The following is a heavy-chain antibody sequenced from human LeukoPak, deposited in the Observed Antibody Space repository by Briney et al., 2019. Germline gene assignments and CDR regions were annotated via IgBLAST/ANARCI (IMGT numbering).Heavy chain of an antibody. CDR1: RYTFTSYY. CDR2: INPSGGST. V-gene: IGHV1-46*01. D-gene: IGHD3-3*01. J-gene: IGHJ3*02. Sequence: GASVKVSCNASRYTFTSYYMHWVRQAPGQGLEWMGIINPSGGSTTYAQKFQGRVTMTRDTSTSTVYMELSSLRSEDTAVYYCARSNYDFWSGYSSDAFDIWGQGTMVTVSS. CDR3: ARSNYDFWSGYSSDAFDI.